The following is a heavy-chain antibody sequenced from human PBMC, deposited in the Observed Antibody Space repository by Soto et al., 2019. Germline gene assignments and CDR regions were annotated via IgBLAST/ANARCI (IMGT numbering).Heavy chain of an antibody. CDR1: GFTFSSYG. V-gene: IGHV3-30*18. Sequence: SLRLSCAASGFTFSSYGMHWVRQAPGKGLEWVGVITYDGSNKFYADSVKGRFTISRENSKNTLYLQMNSLRAEDAAVYYCVKLLWFGESRVLDYWGQGTLVTVS. J-gene: IGHJ4*02. D-gene: IGHD3-10*01. CDR3: VKLLWFGESRVLDY. CDR2: ITYDGSNK.